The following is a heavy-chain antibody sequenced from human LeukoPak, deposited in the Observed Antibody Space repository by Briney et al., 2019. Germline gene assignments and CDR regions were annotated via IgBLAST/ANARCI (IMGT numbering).Heavy chain of an antibody. CDR2: ISSSSSYI. Sequence: PGGSLRLSCAASGLTFSSYSMNWVRQAPGKGLEWVSSISSSSSYIYFADSVKGRFTISRDNAKNSLYLQMNSLRAEDTAVYYCARDSCSSTSCRASDYWGQGTLVTVSS. V-gene: IGHV3-21*01. D-gene: IGHD2-2*01. CDR1: GLTFSSYS. J-gene: IGHJ4*02. CDR3: ARDSCSSTSCRASDY.